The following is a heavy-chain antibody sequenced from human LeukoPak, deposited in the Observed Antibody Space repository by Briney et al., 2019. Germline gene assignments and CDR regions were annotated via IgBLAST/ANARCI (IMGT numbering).Heavy chain of an antibody. Sequence: GRSLRLSCAASEFTFSTYGIHWVRQAPGKGLEWVAVIWYDGSNKYYADSVKGRFTISRDNSKNTLYLQMNSLRAEDTAVYYCGRGYYGDYGYGMDVWGQGTTVTVSS. D-gene: IGHD4-17*01. CDR3: GRGYYGDYGYGMDV. V-gene: IGHV3-33*08. CDR2: IWYDGSNK. CDR1: EFTFSTYG. J-gene: IGHJ6*02.